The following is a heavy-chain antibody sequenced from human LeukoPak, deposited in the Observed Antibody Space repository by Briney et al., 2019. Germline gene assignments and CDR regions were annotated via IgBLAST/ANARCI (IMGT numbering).Heavy chain of an antibody. J-gene: IGHJ4*02. D-gene: IGHD5-18*01. CDR2: IYPGDSDT. Sequence: GESLKISCKGSGYRFTSYWIGWVRQMPGKGLEWMGIIYPGDSDTRYSPSFQGQVTISADKSISTAYLQWSSLKASDTAMYCCARQIRGYSYGYYFDYWGQGTLVTVSS. CDR1: GYRFTSYW. CDR3: ARQIRGYSYGYYFDY. V-gene: IGHV5-51*01.